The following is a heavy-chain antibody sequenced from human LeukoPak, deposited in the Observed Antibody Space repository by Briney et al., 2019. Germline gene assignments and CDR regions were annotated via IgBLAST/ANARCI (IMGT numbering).Heavy chain of an antibody. J-gene: IGHJ4*02. D-gene: IGHD3-10*01. CDR2: IIPIFGTA. V-gene: IGHV1-69*05. CDR3: ARDTYYYGSGY. CDR1: GGTFSSYA. Sequence: PGASVNVSCMASGGTFSSYAISWVRQAPGQGLEWVGGIIPIFGTANYAQTFQGRVTITTDTSTSTAYMELRSLRSDDTAVYYCARDTYYYGSGYWGQGNLVTVSS.